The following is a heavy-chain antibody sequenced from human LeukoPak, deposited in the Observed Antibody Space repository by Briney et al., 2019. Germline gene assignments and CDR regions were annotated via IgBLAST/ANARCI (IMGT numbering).Heavy chain of an antibody. CDR1: GFTVSSNY. CDR2: IYSGGST. V-gene: IGHV3-53*05. Sequence: GGSLRLSCAASGFTVSSNYMSWVRQAPGKGLEWVSIIYSGGSTFYADSAKGRFTISRDNSKNMLYLQMNSLRSDDTAVYFCAKESTMRVAASLDYWGQGTLVAVSS. CDR3: AKESTMRVAASLDY. D-gene: IGHD6-19*01. J-gene: IGHJ4*02.